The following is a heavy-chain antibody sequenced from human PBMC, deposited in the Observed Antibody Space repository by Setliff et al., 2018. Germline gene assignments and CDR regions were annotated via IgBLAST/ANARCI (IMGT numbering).Heavy chain of an antibody. CDR3: ARCLIVVVPGFYGMDV. V-gene: IGHV3-7*01. CDR2: IKQDASEK. CDR1: GFTFSNFW. J-gene: IGHJ6*02. Sequence: PGGSLRLSCAASGFTFSNFWMSWGRQAPGKGLEWVANIKQDASEKYYADSVKGRLTISRDNAKNSLYRQMNSLRAEDTAVYYCARCLIVVVPGFYGMDVWGQGTTVTVSS. D-gene: IGHD2-2*01.